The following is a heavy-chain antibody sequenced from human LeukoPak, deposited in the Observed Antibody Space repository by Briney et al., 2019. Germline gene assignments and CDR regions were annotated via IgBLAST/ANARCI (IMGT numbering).Heavy chain of an antibody. J-gene: IGHJ4*02. Sequence: SETLSLTCTVSGGSISSSSYYWGWIRQPPGKGLEWIGSIYYSGSTYYNPSLKSRVTISVDTSKNQFSLKLSSVTAADTAVYYSARPVNYYGSFDYWGQGTLVTVSS. D-gene: IGHD3-10*01. CDR1: GGSISSSSYY. CDR2: IYYSGST. CDR3: ARPVNYYGSFDY. V-gene: IGHV4-39*01.